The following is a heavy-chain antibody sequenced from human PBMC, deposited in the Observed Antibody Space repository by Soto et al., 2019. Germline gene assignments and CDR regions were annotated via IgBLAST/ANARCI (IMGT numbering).Heavy chain of an antibody. CDR3: ARRQLERRLVHYYGMDV. V-gene: IGHV4-39*01. CDR2: IYYSGST. CDR1: GGSISSSSYY. J-gene: IGHJ6*02. D-gene: IGHD1-1*01. Sequence: SETLSLTCTVSGGSISSSSYYWGWIRQPPGKGLEWIGSIYYSGSTYYNPSLKSRVTISVDTSKNQFSLKLSSVTAADTAVYYCARRQLERRLVHYYGMDVWGQGTTVTVSS.